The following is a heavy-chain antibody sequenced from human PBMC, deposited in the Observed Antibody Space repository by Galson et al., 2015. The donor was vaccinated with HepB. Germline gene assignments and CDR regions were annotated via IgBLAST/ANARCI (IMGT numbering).Heavy chain of an antibody. D-gene: IGHD2/OR15-2a*01. Sequence: SVKVSCKASGYSFINFAVNWVRQAPGQGFEWMGWINTNTRRPTYAQDFTGRLVFSLDTSVNTAYLHITSLNPEDTAMYYCARGHFDSTSFYSIDYWGQGTLVTVSS. CDR2: INTNTRRP. CDR1: GYSFINFA. CDR3: ARGHFDSTSFYSIDY. J-gene: IGHJ4*02. V-gene: IGHV7-4-1*02.